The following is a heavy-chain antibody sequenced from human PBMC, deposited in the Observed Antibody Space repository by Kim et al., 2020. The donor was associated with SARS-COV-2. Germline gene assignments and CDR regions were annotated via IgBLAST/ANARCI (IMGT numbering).Heavy chain of an antibody. CDR1: GGTFSSYA. CDR3: ARAQDPILRFLEWLLAY. V-gene: IGHV1-69*13. D-gene: IGHD3-3*01. CDR2: IIPIFGTA. J-gene: IGHJ4*02. Sequence: SVKVSCKASGGTFSSYAISWVRQAPGQGLEWMGGIIPIFGTANYAQKFQGRVTITADESTSTAYMELSSLRSEDTAVYYCARAQDPILRFLEWLLAYWGQGTLVTVSS.